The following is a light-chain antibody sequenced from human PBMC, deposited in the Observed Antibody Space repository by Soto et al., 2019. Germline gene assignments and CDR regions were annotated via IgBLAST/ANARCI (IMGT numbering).Light chain of an antibody. CDR1: EGISSA. V-gene: IGKV1D-13*01. CDR2: DAS. CDR3: QQFNNYPHT. J-gene: IGKJ2*01. Sequence: AIQLTQSPSSLSASVGDRFTIACRSSEGISSALAWYQQKPGKAPKVLIYDASSLESGVPSRFSGSGSGTDFTLTISSLQPEDVATYYCQQFNNYPHTFGQGTKVDIK.